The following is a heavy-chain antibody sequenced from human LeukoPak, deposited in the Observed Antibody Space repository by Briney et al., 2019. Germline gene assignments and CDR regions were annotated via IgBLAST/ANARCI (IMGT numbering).Heavy chain of an antibody. V-gene: IGHV3-23*01. Sequence: GGSLRLSCAASGFTFSSYVMSWVRQAPGKGLEWVSTVSGHGGSTYYADSVKGRFTISRDNSKNTLYLQMRSLRAEDTAVYYCATGRGYQTFDHWGQGTLVTVSS. J-gene: IGHJ4*02. D-gene: IGHD5-12*01. CDR3: ATGRGYQTFDH. CDR1: GFTFSSYV. CDR2: VSGHGGST.